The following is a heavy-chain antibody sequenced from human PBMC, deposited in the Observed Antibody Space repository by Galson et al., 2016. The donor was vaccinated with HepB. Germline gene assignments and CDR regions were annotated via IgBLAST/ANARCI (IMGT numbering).Heavy chain of an antibody. CDR1: GYSFTTYW. CDR3: AKSHSSNWYHTFDI. J-gene: IGHJ3*02. D-gene: IGHD6-13*01. V-gene: IGHV5-10-1*01. Sequence: QSGAEVKKPGQSLRISCKGSGYSFTTYWINWVRQMPGKGLEWMGRIEPNDSYINYSPSFQGHVPILADKSIRTAYLPWNSLKASDTAMYYCAKSHSSNWYHTFDIWGQGTMVTVSS. CDR2: IEPNDSYI.